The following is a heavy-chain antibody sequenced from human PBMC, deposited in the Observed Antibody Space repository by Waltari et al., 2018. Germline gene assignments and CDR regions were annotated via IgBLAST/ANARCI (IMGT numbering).Heavy chain of an antibody. CDR1: GYTFTDHA. V-gene: IGHV7-4-1*02. CDR2: INTNTQNP. D-gene: IGHD3-16*01. J-gene: IGHJ4*02. Sequence: QVQLVQSGSELKKPGASVKVSFKASGYTFTDHAMNWVRQAPGQGLQFLGWINTNTQNPFYARGFAGRFVFSLDTSISTAYMDITSLKTEDTAVYYCARELLGGGAFDSWGQGTLVSVSS. CDR3: ARELLGGGAFDS.